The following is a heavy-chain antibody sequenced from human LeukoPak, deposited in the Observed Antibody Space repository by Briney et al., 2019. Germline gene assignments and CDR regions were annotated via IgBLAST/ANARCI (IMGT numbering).Heavy chain of an antibody. J-gene: IGHJ4*02. D-gene: IGHD1-26*01. CDR1: GGTFSSYA. V-gene: IGHV1-69*04. Sequence: SVKVSCKASGGTFSSYAISWVRQAPGQGLEWMGRIIPILGIANYAQKFQGRVTITADKSTSTAYMELSSLRSEDTAVYYCARDKGGSYSDYWGQGTLVTVSS. CDR3: ARDKGGSYSDY. CDR2: IIPILGIA.